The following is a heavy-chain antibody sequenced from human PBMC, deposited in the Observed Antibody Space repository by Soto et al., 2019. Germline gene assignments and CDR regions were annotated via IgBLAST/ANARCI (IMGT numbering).Heavy chain of an antibody. CDR1: GFTFSSYG. V-gene: IGHV3-30*18. J-gene: IGHJ4*02. Sequence: GGSLRLSCAASGFTFSSYGMHWVRQAPGKGLEWVAVISYDGSNKYYADSVKGRFTISRDNSKNTLYLQMNSLRAEDTAVYYCAKDPRRDGYNGFDYWGQGTLVTVSS. CDR3: AKDPRRDGYNGFDY. D-gene: IGHD5-12*01. CDR2: ISYDGSNK.